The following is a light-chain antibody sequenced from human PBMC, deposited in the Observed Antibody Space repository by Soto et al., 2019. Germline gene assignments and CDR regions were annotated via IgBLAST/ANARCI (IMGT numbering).Light chain of an antibody. CDR1: QALSSY. CDR2: AAS. J-gene: IGKJ4*01. Sequence: DIQLTQSPSVLSSSVGDTVTITCRASQALSSYLAWYQQKPGKATCLLIYAASTLQSGVPSRFSGSGSETEFSLTIRALQPEDFATYYCQQHSRYPLTFGGGTKVDIK. CDR3: QQHSRYPLT. V-gene: IGKV1-9*01.